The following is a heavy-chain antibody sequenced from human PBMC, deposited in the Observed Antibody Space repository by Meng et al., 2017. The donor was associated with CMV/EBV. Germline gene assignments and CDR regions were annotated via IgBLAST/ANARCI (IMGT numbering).Heavy chain of an antibody. V-gene: IGHV1-18*01. CDR3: ARPYYDILTDYYYYYGMDV. CDR1: GYTFTSYG. Sequence: ASVKVSCKASGYTFTSYGIIWVRQAPGQGLEWMGWINPYNGNTKYAQKIRGRVTMTTDTSTSTAYMELRNLRSDDTAVYYCARPYYDILTDYYYYYGMDVWGQGTTVTVSS. CDR2: INPYNGNT. D-gene: IGHD3-9*01. J-gene: IGHJ6*02.